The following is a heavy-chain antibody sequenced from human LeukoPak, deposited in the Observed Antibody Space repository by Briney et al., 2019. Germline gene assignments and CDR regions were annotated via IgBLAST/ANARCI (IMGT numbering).Heavy chain of an antibody. CDR3: ARERAVLDAFDI. CDR1: GYTFTSYY. D-gene: IGHD6-19*01. Sequence: GASVKVSCKASGYTFTSYYMHWVRQAPGQGLEWMGIINPSGGSTSYAQKFQGRVTMTGDTSTSTVYMELSSLRSEDTAVYYCARERAVLDAFDIWGRGTMVTVSS. V-gene: IGHV1-46*01. CDR2: INPSGGST. J-gene: IGHJ3*02.